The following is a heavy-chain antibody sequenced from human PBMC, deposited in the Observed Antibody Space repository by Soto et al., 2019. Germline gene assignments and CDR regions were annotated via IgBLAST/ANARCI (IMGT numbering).Heavy chain of an antibody. CDR2: IYYSGST. D-gene: IGHD6-6*01. V-gene: IGHV4-59*01. CDR3: ARGGDIAARPRYYYGMDV. J-gene: IGHJ6*02. Sequence: SETLSLTCTVSGGSISSYYWSWIRQPPGKGLEWIGYIYYSGSTNYNPSLKSRVTISVDTSKNQFSLKLSSVTAADTAVYYCARGGDIAARPRYYYGMDVSGQGTTVTVSS. CDR1: GGSISSYY.